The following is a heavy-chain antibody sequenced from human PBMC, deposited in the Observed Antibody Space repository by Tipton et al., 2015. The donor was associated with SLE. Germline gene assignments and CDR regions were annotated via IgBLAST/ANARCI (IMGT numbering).Heavy chain of an antibody. CDR1: GGSISSGSYY. CDR2: IYTSGST. V-gene: IGHV4-61*09. CDR3: ARASSGWYYYYYYMDV. D-gene: IGHD6-19*01. J-gene: IGHJ6*03. Sequence: TLSLTCTVSGGSISSGSYYWSWIRQPAGKGLEWIGYIYTSGSTNYNPSLKSRVTISVDTSKNQFSLKLSSVTAADTAVYYCARASSGWYYYYYYMDVWGKGTTVTVSS.